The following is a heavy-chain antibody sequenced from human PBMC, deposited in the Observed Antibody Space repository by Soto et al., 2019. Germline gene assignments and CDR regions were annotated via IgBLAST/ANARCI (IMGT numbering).Heavy chain of an antibody. CDR2: ISGSGGST. CDR3: AKDLLTGTDYYYYGMDV. Sequence: GGSLRLSCAASGFTFSSYAMSWVRQAPGKGLEWVSAISGSGGSTYYADSVKGRFTISRDNSTNTLYLQMNSLRAEDTAVYYCAKDLLTGTDYYYYGMDVWGQGTTVTVSS. V-gene: IGHV3-23*01. CDR1: GFTFSSYA. J-gene: IGHJ6*02. D-gene: IGHD1-20*01.